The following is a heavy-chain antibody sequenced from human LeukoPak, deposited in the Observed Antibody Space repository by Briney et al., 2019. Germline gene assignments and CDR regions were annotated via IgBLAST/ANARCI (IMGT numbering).Heavy chain of an antibody. J-gene: IGHJ6*02. CDR1: GYTFTGYY. CDR3: ARGHRIVVVPAADYYYYGMDV. Sequence: GASVKVSCKASGYTFTGYYMHWVRQAPGQGLEWMGWINPNSGGTNYAQKFQGWVTMTRDTSISTAYVELSRLRSDDTAVYYCARGHRIVVVPAADYYYYGMDVWGQGTTVTVSS. V-gene: IGHV1-2*04. D-gene: IGHD2-2*01. CDR2: INPNSGGT.